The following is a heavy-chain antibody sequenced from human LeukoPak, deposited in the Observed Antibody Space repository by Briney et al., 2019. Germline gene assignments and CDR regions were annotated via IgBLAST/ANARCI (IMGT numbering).Heavy chain of an antibody. CDR3: ARDRVDFWSGHYYYGMDV. V-gene: IGHV3-21*01. CDR2: ISSSSSYI. CDR1: GFTFSSYR. Sequence: GGSLRLSCAASGFTFSSYRMTWVRQAPGKGLEWVSSISSSSSYIYYADSVKGRFTISRDNAKNSLYLQMNSLRAEDTAVYYCARDRVDFWSGHYYYGMDVWGQGTTVTVSS. D-gene: IGHD3-3*01. J-gene: IGHJ6*02.